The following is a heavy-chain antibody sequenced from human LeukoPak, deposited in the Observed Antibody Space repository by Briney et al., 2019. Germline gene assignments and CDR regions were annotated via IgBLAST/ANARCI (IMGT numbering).Heavy chain of an antibody. CDR3: ARMLDTAMVY. J-gene: IGHJ4*02. CDR1: GGSISSSIYY. V-gene: IGHV4-61*05. CDR2: FQNSGST. D-gene: IGHD5-18*01. Sequence: SETLSLTCTVSGGSISSSIYYWGWIRQPPGKGLEWIAYFQNSGSTNYNPSLKSRVTISVDTSKNQFSLKLSSVTAADTAVYYCARMLDTAMVYWGQGTLVTVSS.